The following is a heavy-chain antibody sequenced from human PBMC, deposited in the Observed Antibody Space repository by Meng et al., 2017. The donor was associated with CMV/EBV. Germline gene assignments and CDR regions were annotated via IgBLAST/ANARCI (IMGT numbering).Heavy chain of an antibody. Sequence: GGSLRLSCTASGFTFSSSNMHWVRQAPGKGLEWVAFIRYDGSNKYYADSVKGRFTISRDNSKNTLFLQMNSLRAEDTAMYYCATYWSADYWGRGTLVTVSS. D-gene: IGHD1-1*01. CDR2: IRYDGSNK. CDR1: GFTFSSSN. V-gene: IGHV3-30*02. J-gene: IGHJ4*02. CDR3: ATYWSADY.